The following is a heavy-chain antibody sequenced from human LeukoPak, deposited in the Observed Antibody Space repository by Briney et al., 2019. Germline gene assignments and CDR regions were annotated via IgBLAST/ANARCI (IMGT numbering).Heavy chain of an antibody. Sequence: ASVKVSCEASGYTLTSYGINWMRQAPGQGLEWMGWISTQSGNTNYAQKVQGRLTLTTDRSTNTAYMELRSPRSDDTAVYYCARGAYGDKWGQGTMVTVS. V-gene: IGHV1-18*01. CDR2: ISTQSGNT. J-gene: IGHJ4*02. CDR1: GYTLTSYG. CDR3: ARGAYGDK. D-gene: IGHD4-17*01.